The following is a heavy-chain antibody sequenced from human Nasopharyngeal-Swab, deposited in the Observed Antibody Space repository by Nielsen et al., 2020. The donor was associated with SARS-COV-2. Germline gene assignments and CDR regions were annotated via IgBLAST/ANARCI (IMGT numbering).Heavy chain of an antibody. CDR2: IKQDGSQK. V-gene: IGHV3-7*04. CDR3: ARGET. CDR1: GFTFSNYW. Sequence: GESLKISCAASGFTFSNYWMSWVRPAPGKGLEWVANIKQDGSQKYYVDSVKGRFTISRDNAKNSLYLQMNSLRAEDTAVFYCARGETWGQGTMVTVSS. J-gene: IGHJ3*01.